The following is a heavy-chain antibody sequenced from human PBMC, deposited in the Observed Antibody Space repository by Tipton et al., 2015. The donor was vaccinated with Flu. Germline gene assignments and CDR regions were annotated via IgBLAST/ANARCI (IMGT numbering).Heavy chain of an antibody. V-gene: IGHV4-39*01. CDR3: ARLSYYDVDLKNFYFDY. D-gene: IGHD3-10*02. CDR1: GGSITSSGYS. Sequence: TLSLTCTVSGGSITSSGYSWGWLRQPPGKGLEWIGSIYYNGDTYYNPSLKSRVTIFVDTPKNQFSLRLSSVTAADTAVYYYARLSYYDVDLKNFYFDYWGQGTLVTVSS. J-gene: IGHJ4*02. CDR2: IYYNGDT.